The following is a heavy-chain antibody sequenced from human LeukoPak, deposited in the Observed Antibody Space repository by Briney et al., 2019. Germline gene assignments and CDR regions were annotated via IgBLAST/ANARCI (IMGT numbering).Heavy chain of an antibody. V-gene: IGHV1-2*02. CDR3: ARSGLTYYYESSGYYEWTGRYYFDF. D-gene: IGHD3-22*01. CDR1: GYTFTGYY. Sequence: ASVKVSCTSSGYTFTGYYMHWVRLAPGPGHGRMGGINPNSGGTNYAQMYQGRVPMTRATAISTASMELSMLRPDATAASYCARSGLTYYYESSGYYEWTGRYYFDFWGQGTRVTVSS. J-gene: IGHJ4*02. CDR2: INPNSGGT.